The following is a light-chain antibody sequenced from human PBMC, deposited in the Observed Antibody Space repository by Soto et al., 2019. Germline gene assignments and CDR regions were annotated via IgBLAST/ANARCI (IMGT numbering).Light chain of an antibody. CDR2: GAS. J-gene: IGKJ1*01. Sequence: IVLTQSPGTLSLSPGVRASLSCRASQRVNSNYLAWYQQKPGQAPRLLIYGASSRATGIPDRFSGGGSGTDFTLTITRLEPEDFAMYYCQQRSNSPQTFGQGTKVDNK. CDR1: QRVNSNY. CDR3: QQRSNSPQT. V-gene: IGKV3D-20*02.